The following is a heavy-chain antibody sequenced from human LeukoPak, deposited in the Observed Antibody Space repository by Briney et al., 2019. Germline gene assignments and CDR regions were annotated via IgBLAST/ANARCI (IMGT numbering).Heavy chain of an antibody. Sequence: ASVKVSCKASGCTFTSYYMHWVRQAPGQGLEWMGIINPSGGSTSYAQKFQGRVTMTRDTSTSTVYMELSSLRSEDTAVYYCARAQQLVFGAFDIWGQGTMVTVSS. D-gene: IGHD6-13*01. CDR3: ARAQQLVFGAFDI. V-gene: IGHV1-46*03. J-gene: IGHJ3*02. CDR1: GCTFTSYY. CDR2: INPSGGST.